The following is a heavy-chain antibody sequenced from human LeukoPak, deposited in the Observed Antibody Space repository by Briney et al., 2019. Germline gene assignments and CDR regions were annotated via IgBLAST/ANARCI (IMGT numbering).Heavy chain of an antibody. J-gene: IGHJ6*03. D-gene: IGHD4-11*01. V-gene: IGHV1-8*03. Sequence: ASVKVSCKASGYTFTSYDINWVRQATGQGREWMGWMNPNSGNTGYAQKFQGRVTITRNTSISTAYMELSSLRSEDTAVYYCARPSRDYPPTYYMDVWGKGTTVTVSS. CDR2: MNPNSGNT. CDR3: ARPSRDYPPTYYMDV. CDR1: GYTFTSYD.